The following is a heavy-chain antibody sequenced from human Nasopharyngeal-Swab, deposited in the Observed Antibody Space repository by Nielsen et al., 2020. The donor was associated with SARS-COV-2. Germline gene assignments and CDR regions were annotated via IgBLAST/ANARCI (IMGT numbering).Heavy chain of an antibody. CDR1: GYTFTSYD. J-gene: IGHJ6*02. D-gene: IGHD3-9*01. Sequence: ASVKVSCKASGYTFTSYDINWVRQATGQGLEWMEWMNPNSGNTGYAQKFQGRVTMTRNTSISTAYMELSSLRSEDTAVYYCARGGSRGLRYFDWLLYSDYYYGMDVWGQGTTVTVSS. CDR3: ARGGSRGLRYFDWLLYSDYYYGMDV. CDR2: MNPNSGNT. V-gene: IGHV1-8*01.